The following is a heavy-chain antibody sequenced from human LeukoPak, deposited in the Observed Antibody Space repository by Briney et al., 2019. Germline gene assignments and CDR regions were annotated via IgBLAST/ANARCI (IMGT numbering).Heavy chain of an antibody. V-gene: IGHV3-30*02. CDR1: GFTFSSYA. Sequence: PGGSLRLSCAASGFTFSSYAMSWVRQAPGKGLEWVAFIRYDGSNKYYADSVKGRFTISRDNSKNTLYLQMNSLRAEDTAVYYCAKRYCSGGSCYWAMGYWGQGTLVTVSS. D-gene: IGHD2-15*01. CDR2: IRYDGSNK. J-gene: IGHJ4*02. CDR3: AKRYCSGGSCYWAMGY.